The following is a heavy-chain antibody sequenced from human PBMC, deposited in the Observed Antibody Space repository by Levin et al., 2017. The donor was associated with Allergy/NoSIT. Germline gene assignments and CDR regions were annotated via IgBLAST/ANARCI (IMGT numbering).Heavy chain of an antibody. CDR2: ISYDGSNK. V-gene: IGHV3-30*04. D-gene: IGHD6-19*01. Sequence: GESLKISCAASGFTFSSYAMHWVRQAPGKGLEWVAVISYDGSNKYYADSVKGRFTISRDNSKNTLYLQMNSLRAEDTAVYYCARDGAIAVAGEFDYWGQGTLVTVSS. CDR3: ARDGAIAVAGEFDY. J-gene: IGHJ4*02. CDR1: GFTFSSYA.